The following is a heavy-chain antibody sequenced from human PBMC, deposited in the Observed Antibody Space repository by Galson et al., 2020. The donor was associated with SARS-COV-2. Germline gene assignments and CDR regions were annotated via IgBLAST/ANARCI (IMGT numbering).Heavy chain of an antibody. D-gene: IGHD3-16*01. CDR3: ARGGRDDGGVIPYYYYAMDL. V-gene: IGHV1-2*02. Sequence: GESLKISCKASGYTFTGYYMHWVRQAPGQGLEWMGWINPNSGVTNYAQKFQGRVTVTRDTSISTAYMELSRLRSDDTAVYYCARGGRDDGGVIPYYYYAMDLWGQGTTVTVSS. J-gene: IGHJ6*02. CDR2: INPNSGVT. CDR1: GYTFTGYY.